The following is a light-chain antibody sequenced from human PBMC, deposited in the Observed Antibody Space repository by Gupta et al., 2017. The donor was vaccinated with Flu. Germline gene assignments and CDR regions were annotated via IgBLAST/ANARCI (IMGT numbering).Light chain of an antibody. CDR3: QQYNNWPPMYT. CDR1: QSVSSN. J-gene: IGKJ2*01. V-gene: IGKV3-15*01. Sequence: EIVMTQSPATLSVSPGERATLSCRASQSVSSNLAWYQQKPDQAPRLLIYGASTRATGVPARFSGSGSGTEFTLTISSLQSEDFAVYYCQQYNNWPPMYTFGQGTTLEIK. CDR2: GAS.